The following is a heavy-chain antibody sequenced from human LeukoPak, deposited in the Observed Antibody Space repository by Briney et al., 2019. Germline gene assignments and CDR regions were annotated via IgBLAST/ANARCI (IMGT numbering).Heavy chain of an antibody. V-gene: IGHV1-8*03. Sequence: GASVKVSCKASGYSFTTYDINWVRQATGQGLEWMGWMNPNSGNTGYAQKFQGRVTITRDTSASTAYMELSSLRSEDTAVYYCARVYSSSFDYWGQGTLVTVSS. CDR3: ARVYSSSFDY. CDR2: MNPNSGNT. J-gene: IGHJ4*02. D-gene: IGHD6-13*01. CDR1: GYSFTTYD.